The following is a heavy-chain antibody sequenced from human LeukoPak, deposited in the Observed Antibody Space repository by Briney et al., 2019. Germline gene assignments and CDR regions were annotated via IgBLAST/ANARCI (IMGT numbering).Heavy chain of an antibody. CDR2: ISSTGSYI. CDR3: ARSEGGSENY. CDR1: GFIFTSYG. V-gene: IGHV3-21*01. J-gene: IGHJ4*02. Sequence: NAGGSLRLSCEASGFIFTSYGMNWVRQAPGGGLEWVSSISSTGSYIFYADSVKGRFTISRDDAKNSVYLQMNTLRAEDTGIYYCARSEGGSENYWGQGILVAVSS. D-gene: IGHD1-26*01.